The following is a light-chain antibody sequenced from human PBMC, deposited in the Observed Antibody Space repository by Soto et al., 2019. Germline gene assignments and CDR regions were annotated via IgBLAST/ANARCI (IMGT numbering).Light chain of an antibody. Sequence: EIVMTQSPATLSVSPGERATLSCRASQSVSSKLAWYQQKPGQAPRLLMYGASTRATGIPARFSGSGSGTEFTLTISSLQAEDFAVYYWQQYNNWPLTFGGGTKVEIK. CDR1: QSVSSK. CDR3: QQYNNWPLT. CDR2: GAS. J-gene: IGKJ4*01. V-gene: IGKV3-15*01.